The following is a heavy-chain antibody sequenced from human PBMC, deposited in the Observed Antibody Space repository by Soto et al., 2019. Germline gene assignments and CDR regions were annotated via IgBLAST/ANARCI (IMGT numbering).Heavy chain of an antibody. Sequence: GGSLRLSCAASGFTFSSYAMSWVRQAPGKGLEWVSAISGSGGSTYYADSVKGRFTIFRDNAKNTLYLQMNSLRAEDTAVYYCARISSGWYTGVDDWGQGTLVTVSS. V-gene: IGHV3-23*01. D-gene: IGHD6-19*01. CDR2: ISGSGGST. CDR3: ARISSGWYTGVDD. CDR1: GFTFSSYA. J-gene: IGHJ4*02.